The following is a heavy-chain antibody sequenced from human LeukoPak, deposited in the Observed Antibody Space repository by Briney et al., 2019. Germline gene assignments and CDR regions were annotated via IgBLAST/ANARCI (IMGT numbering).Heavy chain of an antibody. CDR1: GGSISSYY. V-gene: IGHV4-59*01. J-gene: IGHJ4*02. D-gene: IGHD6-13*01. CDR2: IYYSGST. CDR3: AGAYSSSWYYFEY. Sequence: SETLSLTCTVSGGSISSYYWSWIRQPPGKGLEWIGYIYYSGSTNYNPSLKSRVTISVDTSKNQFSLKLSSVTAADTAVYYCAGAYSSSWYYFEYWGQGTLVTVSS.